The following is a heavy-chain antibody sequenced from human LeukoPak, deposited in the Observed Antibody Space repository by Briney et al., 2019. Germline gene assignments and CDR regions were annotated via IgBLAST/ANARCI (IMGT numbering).Heavy chain of an antibody. V-gene: IGHV3-23*01. J-gene: IGHJ4*02. D-gene: IGHD5-18*01. CDR3: AKRGDTAMAYDY. CDR2: ISGSGGST. Sequence: GGSLILSCAASGFTFSSYAMSWVRQAPGKGLEWVSAISGSGGSTYYADSVKGRFTFSRDNSKNTLYLQMNSLRAEDTAVYYCAKRGDTAMAYDYWGQGTLVTVSS. CDR1: GFTFSSYA.